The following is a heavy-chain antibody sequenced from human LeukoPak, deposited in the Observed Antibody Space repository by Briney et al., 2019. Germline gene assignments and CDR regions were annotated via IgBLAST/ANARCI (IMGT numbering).Heavy chain of an antibody. D-gene: IGHD1-26*01. CDR1: GYTFTGYY. Sequence: GASVKVSCKASGYTFTGYYMDWVRQAPGQGLEWMGWISAYNGNTNYAQKLQGRVTMTTDTSTSTAYMELRSLRSDDTAVYYCARDRDREWELWAFDIWGQGTMVTVSS. V-gene: IGHV1-18*04. J-gene: IGHJ3*02. CDR2: ISAYNGNT. CDR3: ARDRDREWELWAFDI.